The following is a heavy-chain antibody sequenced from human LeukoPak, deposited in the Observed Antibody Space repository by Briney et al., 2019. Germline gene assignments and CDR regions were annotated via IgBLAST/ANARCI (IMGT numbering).Heavy chain of an antibody. V-gene: IGHV4-61*01. D-gene: IGHD4-17*01. J-gene: IGHJ4*02. CDR2: IYYSGST. CDR3: ATTYGDYRFDY. CDR1: GYSISSGYY. Sequence: SETLSLTCTVSGYSISSGYYWSWIRQPPGTLGLEWIGYIYYSGSTSYNPSLKSRVTISVDTSKNQFSLKLSSVTAADTAVYYCATTYGDYRFDYWGQGTLVTVSS.